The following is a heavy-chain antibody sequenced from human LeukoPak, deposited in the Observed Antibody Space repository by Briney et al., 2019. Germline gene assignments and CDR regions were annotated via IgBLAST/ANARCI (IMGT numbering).Heavy chain of an antibody. CDR3: TTAERSAYCGGDCYPPHWGY. D-gene: IGHD2-21*02. J-gene: IGHJ4*02. V-gene: IGHV3-15*01. CDR1: GFTFTNAW. Sequence: GGSLRLSCATSGFTFTNAWMSWVRQAPAKGLERVGRITSKSDGGTTDYAAPVKGRFTISRDDSENTLYLKMNSLKAEDTAVYYCTTAERSAYCGGDCYPPHWGYWGQGTLVTVSS. CDR2: ITSKSDGGTT.